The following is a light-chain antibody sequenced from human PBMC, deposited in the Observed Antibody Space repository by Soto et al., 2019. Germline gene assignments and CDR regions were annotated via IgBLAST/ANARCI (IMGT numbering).Light chain of an antibody. J-gene: IGKJ4*01. CDR2: GAS. CDR1: QRLSSSY. CDR3: QQDYNLPLT. V-gene: IGKV3D-7*01. Sequence: PGERVTLSCRASQRLSSSYLTWYQQKPGQAPRLLIYGASTRATSIPARFSGSGSGTDFTLTISSLQPEDFAVYYCQQDYNLPLTFGGGTKVEIK.